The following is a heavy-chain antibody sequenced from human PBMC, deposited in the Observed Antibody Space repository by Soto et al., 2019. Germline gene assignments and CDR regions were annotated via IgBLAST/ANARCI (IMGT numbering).Heavy chain of an antibody. Sequence: GGSLRLSCAASGFTFSSYSMNWVRQAPGKGLEWVSRINTDGSGTSYADSVKGRFTISRDNSKNTLYLQMNSLRAEDTAVYYCARDVMATIRGYFDYWGQGTLVTVSS. CDR1: GFTFSSYS. J-gene: IGHJ4*02. D-gene: IGHD5-12*01. CDR3: ARDVMATIRGYFDY. CDR2: INTDGSGT. V-gene: IGHV3-74*01.